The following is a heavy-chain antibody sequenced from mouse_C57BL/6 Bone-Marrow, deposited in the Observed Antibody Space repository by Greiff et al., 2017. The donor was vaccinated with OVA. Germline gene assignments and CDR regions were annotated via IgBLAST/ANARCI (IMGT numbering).Heavy chain of an antibody. Sequence: VQLVESGAELARPGASVKLSCKASGYTFTSYGISWVKQRTGQGLEWIGEIYPRSGNTYYNEKFKGKATLTADKSSSTAYMELRSLTSEDSAVYFCARGGGYYTHLYWYLDVWGTGTTVTVSS. CDR2: IYPRSGNT. V-gene: IGHV1-81*01. J-gene: IGHJ1*03. D-gene: IGHD2-3*01. CDR3: ARGGGYYTHLYWYLDV. CDR1: GYTFTSYG.